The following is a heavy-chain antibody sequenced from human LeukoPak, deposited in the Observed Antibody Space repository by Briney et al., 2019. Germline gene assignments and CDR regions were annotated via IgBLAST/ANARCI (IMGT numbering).Heavy chain of an antibody. CDR1: GYSISSGYY. V-gene: IGHV4-38-2*02. J-gene: IGHJ6*02. D-gene: IGHD2-21*02. CDR2: ISHSGST. Sequence: SETLSLTCTVSGYSISSGYYWGWIRQPPGKGLEWIGSISHSGSTYYNPSLKSRVTISVDTSKNQFSLKLRSVTAADTAVYWCARLGVVTGLAYYYGMDVWGQGTTVTVSS. CDR3: ARLGVVTGLAYYYGMDV.